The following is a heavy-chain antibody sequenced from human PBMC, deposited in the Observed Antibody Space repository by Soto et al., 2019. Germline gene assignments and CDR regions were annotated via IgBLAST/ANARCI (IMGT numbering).Heavy chain of an antibody. CDR3: ARGPGYYYYYYMDV. Sequence: SETLSLTCAVYGGSFSGYYWSWIRQPPGKGLEWIGEINHSGSTNYNPSLKSRVTISADTSKNQFSLKLSSVTAADTAVYYCARGPGYYYYYYMDVWGKGTTVTVS. V-gene: IGHV4-34*01. CDR2: INHSGST. J-gene: IGHJ6*03. CDR1: GGSFSGYY.